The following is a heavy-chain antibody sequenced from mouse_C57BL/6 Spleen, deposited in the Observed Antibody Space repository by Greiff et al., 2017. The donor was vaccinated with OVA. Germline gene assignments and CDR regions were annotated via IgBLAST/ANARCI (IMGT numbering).Heavy chain of an antibody. CDR3: ARGDYYGSSSWWYFDV. Sequence: QVQLQQPGAELVRPGSSVKLSCKASGYTFTTYPIEWMKQNHGKSLEWIGNFHPYNDDTKYNEKFKGKATLTVEKSSSTVYLELSRLTSDDSAVYYCARGDYYGSSSWWYFDVWGTGTTVTVSS. J-gene: IGHJ1*03. D-gene: IGHD1-1*01. CDR2: FHPYNDDT. V-gene: IGHV1-47*01. CDR1: GYTFTTYP.